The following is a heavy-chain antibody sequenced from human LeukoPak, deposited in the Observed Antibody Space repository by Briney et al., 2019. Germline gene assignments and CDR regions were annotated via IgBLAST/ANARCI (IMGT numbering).Heavy chain of an antibody. J-gene: IGHJ4*02. D-gene: IGHD5-24*01. V-gene: IGHV3-7*04. Sequence: GGSLRLFCVASGFPFSSYWMTWVRQAPGKGLEWVANIKQDGSKKSYVDSVKGRFTISRDNAKNSLYLQMNSLRAEDTAIYYCTRVGYIDEGIDYWGQGTLVTVSS. CDR3: TRVGYIDEGIDY. CDR2: IKQDGSKK. CDR1: GFPFSSYW.